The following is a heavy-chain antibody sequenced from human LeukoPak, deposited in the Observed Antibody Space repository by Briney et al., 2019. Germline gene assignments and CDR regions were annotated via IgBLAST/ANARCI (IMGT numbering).Heavy chain of an antibody. Sequence: SETLSLTCTVSGGSISSYYWSWIRQPPEKGLEWIGYIYYSESTNYNPSLKSRVTISVDTSKNQFSLKLSSVTAADTAVYYCARGQYSSSWYNYWGQGTLVTVSS. V-gene: IGHV4-59*01. J-gene: IGHJ4*02. D-gene: IGHD6-13*01. CDR2: IYYSEST. CDR1: GGSISSYY. CDR3: ARGQYSSSWYNY.